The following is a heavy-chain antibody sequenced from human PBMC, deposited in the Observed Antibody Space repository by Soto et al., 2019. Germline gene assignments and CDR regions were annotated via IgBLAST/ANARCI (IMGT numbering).Heavy chain of an antibody. CDR2: INPSGGST. J-gene: IGHJ4*02. V-gene: IGHV1-46*03. CDR1: GYTFTSYY. CDR3: ASVYCSGGRRYYLDY. D-gene: IGHD2-15*01. Sequence: ASVKVSCKASGYTFTSYYMHWVRQAPGQGLEWMGIINPSGGSTSYAQKFQGRVTMTRDTSTSTVYMELSSLRSEDTAVYYCASVYCSGGRRYYLDYWGQGTLVTVSS.